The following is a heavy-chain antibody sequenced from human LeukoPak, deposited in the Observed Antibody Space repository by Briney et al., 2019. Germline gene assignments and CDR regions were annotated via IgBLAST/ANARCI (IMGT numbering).Heavy chain of an antibody. CDR3: ASWPEWERVDY. Sequence: RRSLRPSCAPSGFTSTIYGTHWVRHAPEKGLGWVAFIRTMVSNKKYADSVKGRFTNSRDNSKNMLYLQMNSLRAEDTAVYYCASWPEWERVDYWGQGTLVSVSS. D-gene: IGHD1-26*01. J-gene: IGHJ4*02. CDR1: GFTSTIYG. V-gene: IGHV3-30*02. CDR2: IRTMVSNK.